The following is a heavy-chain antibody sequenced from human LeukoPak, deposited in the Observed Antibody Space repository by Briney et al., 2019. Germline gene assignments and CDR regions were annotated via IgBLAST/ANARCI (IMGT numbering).Heavy chain of an antibody. Sequence: PSETLSLTCTVSGGSISSYYCSWVRQPPGKGLEWLGYIYYSGSTNYNPSLKSRVTISVDTSKNQFSLKLSSVTAADTAVYYCARDSRARDAFDIWGQGTMVTVSS. D-gene: IGHD6-6*01. V-gene: IGHV4-59*01. J-gene: IGHJ3*02. CDR1: GGSISSYY. CDR3: ARDSRARDAFDI. CDR2: IYYSGST.